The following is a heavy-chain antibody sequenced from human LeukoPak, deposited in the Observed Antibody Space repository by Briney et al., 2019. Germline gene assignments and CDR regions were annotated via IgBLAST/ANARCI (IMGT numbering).Heavy chain of an antibody. CDR1: GGSISSGSYY. D-gene: IGHD1-1*01. J-gene: IGHJ4*02. V-gene: IGHV4-61*02. CDR3: ARANWNDVFDY. CDR2: IYTSGST. Sequence: SETLSLTCTVSGGSISSGSYYWSWIRQPAGKGLEWIGRIYTSGSTNYNPSLKSRVTISVDTSKNPFSLKLSSVTAADTAVYYCARANWNDVFDYWGQGTLVTVSS.